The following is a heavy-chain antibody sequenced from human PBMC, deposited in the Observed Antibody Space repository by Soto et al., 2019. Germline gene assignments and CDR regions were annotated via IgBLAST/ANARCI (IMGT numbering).Heavy chain of an antibody. CDR2: ISGSGGST. J-gene: IGHJ3*02. D-gene: IGHD2-2*01. V-gene: IGHV3-23*01. CDR1: GFTFSSYA. CDR3: AKAAPPDIVVVPAAMPAFDI. Sequence: PGGSLRLSCAASGFTFSSYAMSWVRQAPGKGLERVSAISGSGGSTYYADSVKGRFTISRDNSKNTLYLQMNSLRAEDTAVYYCAKAAPPDIVVVPAAMPAFDIWGQGTMVTVSS.